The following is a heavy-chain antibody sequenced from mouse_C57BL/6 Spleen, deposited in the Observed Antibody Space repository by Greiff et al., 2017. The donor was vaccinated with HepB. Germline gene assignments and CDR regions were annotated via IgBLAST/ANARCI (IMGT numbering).Heavy chain of an antibody. D-gene: IGHD2-2*01. Sequence: EVQLQESGPELVKPGASVKMSCKASGYTFTDYNMHWVKQSHGKSLEWIGYINPNNGGTSYNQKFKGKATLTVNKSSSTAYMELRSLTSEDSAVYYCARNGYDWDPYWYFDVWGTGTTVTVSS. CDR1: GYTFTDYN. V-gene: IGHV1-22*01. CDR2: INPNNGGT. CDR3: ARNGYDWDPYWYFDV. J-gene: IGHJ1*03.